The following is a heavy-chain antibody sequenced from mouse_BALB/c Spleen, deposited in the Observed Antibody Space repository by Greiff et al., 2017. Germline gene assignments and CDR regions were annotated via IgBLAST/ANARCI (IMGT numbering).Heavy chain of an antibody. D-gene: IGHD2-14*01. V-gene: IGHV2-2*02. CDR2: IWSGGST. CDR3: ASPSYYRYDVNAMDY. CDR1: GFSLTSYG. J-gene: IGHJ4*01. Sequence: QVQLQQSGPGLVQPSQSLSITCTVSGFSLTSYGVHWVRQSPGKGLEWLGVIWSGGSTDYNAAFISRLSISKDNSKSQVFFKMNSLQANDTAIYYCASPSYYRYDVNAMDYWGQGTSVTVSS.